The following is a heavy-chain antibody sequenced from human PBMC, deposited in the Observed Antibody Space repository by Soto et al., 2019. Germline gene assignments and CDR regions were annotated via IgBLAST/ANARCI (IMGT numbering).Heavy chain of an antibody. V-gene: IGHV5-51*01. Sequence: LGESLKISCKGSGYSFSSYWIAWVRQMPGKGLESMGIIYPGDSDTRYSPSFQGQVTISADKSISTAYLQWGSLKASDTAMYYCARLQGPTPHNYYITDVRGQGTTVTVSS. CDR1: GYSFSSYW. J-gene: IGHJ6*02. CDR2: IYPGDSDT. CDR3: ARLQGPTPHNYYITDV.